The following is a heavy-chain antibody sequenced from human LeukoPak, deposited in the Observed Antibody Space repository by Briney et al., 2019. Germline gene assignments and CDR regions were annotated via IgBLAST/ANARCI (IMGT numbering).Heavy chain of an antibody. V-gene: IGHV3-15*01. D-gene: IGHD3-22*01. CDR1: GFTFSNAW. Sequence: GGSLRLSCAASGFTFSNAWMSWVRQAPGKGLEWVGRIKSKTDGGTTDYAAPVKGRFTISRDDSKNTLYLQMNSLKTEDTAVYYCTTGYDSSGFYDAFDIWGQGTMVTVSS. CDR2: IKSKTDGGTT. J-gene: IGHJ3*02. CDR3: TTGYDSSGFYDAFDI.